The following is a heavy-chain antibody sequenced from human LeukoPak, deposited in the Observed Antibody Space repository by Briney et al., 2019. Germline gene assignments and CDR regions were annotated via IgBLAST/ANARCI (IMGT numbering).Heavy chain of an antibody. V-gene: IGHV3-30*02. Sequence: PGGSLRLSCAASGFTFDDYGMSWVRQAPGKGLEWVTFIRYDGSNKFYADSVKGRFTISRGNSKNTLYLQMNSLRTEDTAVYFCAKDQGSYKRWFDTWGQGTRVTVSS. J-gene: IGHJ5*02. CDR2: IRYDGSNK. D-gene: IGHD3-10*01. CDR3: AKDQGSYKRWFDT. CDR1: GFTFDDYG.